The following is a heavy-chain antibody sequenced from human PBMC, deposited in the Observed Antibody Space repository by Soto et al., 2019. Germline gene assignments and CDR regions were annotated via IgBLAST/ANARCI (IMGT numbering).Heavy chain of an antibody. D-gene: IGHD2-2*01. J-gene: IGHJ4*02. V-gene: IGHV1-69*08. Sequence: QVQLVQSGAEVKKPGSSVKVSCKASGGTFSSYTISWVRQAPGQGLAWMGRIIPILGIANYAQKFQGRVSITADKSTSTAYMELSSLRYEDTAVYYCARETVLRLFDYWGQGTLVTVSS. CDR3: ARETVLRLFDY. CDR1: GGTFSSYT. CDR2: IIPILGIA.